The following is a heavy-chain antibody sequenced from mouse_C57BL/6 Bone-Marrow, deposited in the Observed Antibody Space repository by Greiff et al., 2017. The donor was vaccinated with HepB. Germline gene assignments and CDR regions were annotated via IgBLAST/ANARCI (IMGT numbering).Heavy chain of an antibody. V-gene: IGHV1-80*01. J-gene: IGHJ1*03. CDR1: GYAFRSYW. CDR3: ARDYYYGYWYFDV. CDR2: IYPGDGDT. Sequence: QVQLQQSGAELVKPGASVKISCKASGYAFRSYWMNWVKQRPGKGLEWIGQIYPGDGDTNYNGKFKGKATLTADKSSSTAYMQLSSLTSEDSAVYFCARDYYYGYWYFDVWGTGTTVTVSS. D-gene: IGHD1-1*01.